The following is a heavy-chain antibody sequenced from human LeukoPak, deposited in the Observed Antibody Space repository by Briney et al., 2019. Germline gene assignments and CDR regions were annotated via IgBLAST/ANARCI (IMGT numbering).Heavy chain of an antibody. J-gene: IGHJ5*02. D-gene: IGHD6-19*01. CDR2: ISGGAGST. CDR3: AKASYSSGWANWFDP. V-gene: IGHV3-23*01. CDR1: GFAFSRYG. Sequence: GGSLRLSCAASGFAFSRYGMHWVRQAPGKGLEWVSVISGGAGSTYYADSVKGRFSISRDHSKNTLYLQMNSLRAEDTAVYYCAKASYSSGWANWFDPWGQGTLVTVSS.